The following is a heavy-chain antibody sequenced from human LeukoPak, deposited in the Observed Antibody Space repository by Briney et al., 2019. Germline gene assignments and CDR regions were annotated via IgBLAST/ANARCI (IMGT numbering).Heavy chain of an antibody. CDR3: AEDHDIEDYFDY. J-gene: IGHJ4*02. D-gene: IGHD3-9*01. CDR1: GFTFDDYA. CDR2: ISWNSGSI. Sequence: GGSLRLSCAASGFTFDDYAMHWVRQAPGKGLEWVSGISWNSGSIGYADSVKGRFTISRDNAKNSLYLQMNSLRAEDTALYYCAEDHDIEDYFDYWGQGTLVTVSS. V-gene: IGHV3-9*01.